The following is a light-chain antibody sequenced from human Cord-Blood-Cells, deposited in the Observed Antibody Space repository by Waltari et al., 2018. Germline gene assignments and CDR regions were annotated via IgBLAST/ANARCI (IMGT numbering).Light chain of an antibody. J-gene: IGLJ3*02. V-gene: IGLV2-14*01. CDR1: SSAVGGYNY. Sequence: QSALTQPASVSGSPGQSITISCPGTSSAVGGYNYVSWYQQHPGKAPKLMIYDVSNRPSGVSNRFSGSKSGNTASLTISGLQAEDEADYYCSSYTSSSTLEFGGGTKLTVL. CDR3: SSYTSSSTLE. CDR2: DVS.